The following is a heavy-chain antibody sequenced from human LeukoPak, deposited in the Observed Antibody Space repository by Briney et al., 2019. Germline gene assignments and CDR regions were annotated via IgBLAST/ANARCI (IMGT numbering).Heavy chain of an antibody. V-gene: IGHV4-34*01. J-gene: IGHJ4*02. Sequence: PSETLSLTCAVYGGSFSGYYWSWIRQPPGKGLEWIGEINHSGSTNYNPSLKSRVTISVDTSKNQFCLKLSSVNAADTAVYYCASRGDADPAGYLDYWGQGTLVTVSS. D-gene: IGHD2-21*02. CDR2: INHSGST. CDR1: GGSFSGYY. CDR3: ASRGDADPAGYLDY.